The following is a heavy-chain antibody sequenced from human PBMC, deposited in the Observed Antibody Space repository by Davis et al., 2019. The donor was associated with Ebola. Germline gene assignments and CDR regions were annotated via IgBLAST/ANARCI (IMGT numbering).Heavy chain of an antibody. CDR1: GGSFSVYY. D-gene: IGHD3-10*01. Sequence: GSLRLSCAVYGGSFSVYYWSWIRQPPGKGLEWIGEINHSGGTNYSPSLKSRVTVSVDTSKNHFSLKLSSVTAADTAVYYCARGPLLWFRDRFRGGWFDPWGQGTLVTVSS. CDR2: INHSGGT. V-gene: IGHV4-34*01. CDR3: ARGPLLWFRDRFRGGWFDP. J-gene: IGHJ5*02.